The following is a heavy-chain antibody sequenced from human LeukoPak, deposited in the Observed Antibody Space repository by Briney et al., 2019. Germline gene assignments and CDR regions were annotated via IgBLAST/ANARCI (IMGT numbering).Heavy chain of an antibody. CDR3: ARTMEVEATLDP. Sequence: PVGCLRLSCAASVFAVNSNYMSWVRQAPGQRLGWVSDIHSDGSPYYADSVKSRFTISRDNSKNTLYLQMDSLRAEDTAVYYCARTMEVEATLDPWGKGTLVTVSS. CDR1: VFAVNSNY. CDR2: IHSDGSP. V-gene: IGHV3-53*01. D-gene: IGHD1-26*01. J-gene: IGHJ5*02.